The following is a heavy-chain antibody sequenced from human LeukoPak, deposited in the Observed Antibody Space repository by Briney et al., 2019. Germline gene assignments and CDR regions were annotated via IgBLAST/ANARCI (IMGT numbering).Heavy chain of an antibody. CDR2: IWYDGSNE. CDR1: GFTFSNYG. CDR3: ARYYGSGSVGGFDY. V-gene: IGHV3-33*08. D-gene: IGHD3-10*01. J-gene: IGHJ4*02. Sequence: GGSLRLSCAASGFTFSNYGMHWVRQSPGKGLEWVAVIWYDGSNEYYADSVKGRFTISRDNSKNTLSLQMNSLRAEDTAVYYCARYYGSGSVGGFDYWGQGTLVTVSS.